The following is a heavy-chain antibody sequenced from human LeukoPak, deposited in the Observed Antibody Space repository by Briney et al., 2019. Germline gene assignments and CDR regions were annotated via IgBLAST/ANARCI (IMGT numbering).Heavy chain of an antibody. CDR1: GGSFSGYY. D-gene: IGHD5-18*01. V-gene: IGHV4-34*01. CDR2: INHSGST. J-gene: IGHJ4*02. Sequence: SETLSLTCAVYGGSFSGYYWSWIRQPPGKGLEWIWEINHSGSTNYNPSLKSRVTISLDTSTNQFSLKLISVTAADATVEYCARARGFGYSYGYYFDYCGQRSLVTASS. CDR3: ARARGFGYSYGYYFDY.